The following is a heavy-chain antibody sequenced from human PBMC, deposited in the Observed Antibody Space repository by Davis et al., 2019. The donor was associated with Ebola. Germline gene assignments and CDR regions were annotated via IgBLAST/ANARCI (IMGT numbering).Heavy chain of an antibody. D-gene: IGHD6-13*01. Sequence: ASVKVSCKASGYSFTNYAMHWVRQAPGQGLEWLGWINTVNGDTKYSQKFQGRVTITRDTSASTTYVELASLMSEDTAVYYCARGLPSSCEDYWGQGTLVTVSS. V-gene: IGHV1-3*04. CDR3: ARGLPSSCEDY. CDR2: INTVNGDT. J-gene: IGHJ4*02. CDR1: GYSFTNYA.